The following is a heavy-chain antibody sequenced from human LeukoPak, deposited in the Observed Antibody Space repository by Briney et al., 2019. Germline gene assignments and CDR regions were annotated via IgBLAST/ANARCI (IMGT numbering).Heavy chain of an antibody. V-gene: IGHV3-48*03. D-gene: IGHD3-10*01. Sequence: GGSLRLSCAASGFTFSSYEMNWVRQAPGKGLEWVSYISSSGSTIYYADSVKGRFTTSRDNAKNSLYLQMNSLRAEDTAVYYCARARERLRGAFGIWGQGTMVTVSS. CDR3: ARARERLRGAFGI. CDR1: GFTFSSYE. CDR2: ISSSGSTI. J-gene: IGHJ3*02.